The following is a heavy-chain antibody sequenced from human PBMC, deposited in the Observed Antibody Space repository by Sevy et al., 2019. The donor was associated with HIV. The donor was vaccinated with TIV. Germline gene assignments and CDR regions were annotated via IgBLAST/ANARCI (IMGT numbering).Heavy chain of an antibody. Sequence: SETLSLTCAVYGGSFSGYYWSWIRQPPGKGLEWIGEINHSGSTNYNPSLKSRVTISVDTSKNQFSLKLSSVTAADTAVHCCARHRGSTSCSHAFDIWGQGTMVTVSS. CDR1: GGSFSGYY. CDR3: ARHRGSTSCSHAFDI. V-gene: IGHV4-34*01. D-gene: IGHD2-2*01. J-gene: IGHJ3*02. CDR2: INHSGST.